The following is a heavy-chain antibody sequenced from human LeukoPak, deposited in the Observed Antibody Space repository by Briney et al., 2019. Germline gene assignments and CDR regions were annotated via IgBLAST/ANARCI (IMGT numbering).Heavy chain of an antibody. CDR2: ISYDGSNK. D-gene: IGHD2-2*01. CDR3: ARRYCSSTSCYRHVDY. J-gene: IGHJ4*02. CDR1: GLTFSSYA. Sequence: EGSLRLSCAASGLTFSSYAMHWVRQAPGKGLEWVAVISYDGSNKYYADSVKGRFTISRDNSKNTLYLQMNSLRAEDTAVYYCARRYCSSTSCYRHVDYWGQGTLVTVSS. V-gene: IGHV3-30-3*01.